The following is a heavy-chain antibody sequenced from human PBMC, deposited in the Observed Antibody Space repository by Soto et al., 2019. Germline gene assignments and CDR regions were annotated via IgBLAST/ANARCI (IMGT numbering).Heavy chain of an antibody. Sequence: QDQLVQSGAEVKKPGSSVKVSCKASGGTFSSHTFSWVRQAPGQGLEWMGRIIPALGTATYAQKFQGRVTITAAESATTVYMELNSLRSEDTAVYYWARAECGAYWYFDRWGRGTRVTVSS. D-gene: IGHD4-17*01. CDR2: IIPALGTA. J-gene: IGHJ2*01. CDR1: GGTFSSHT. CDR3: ARAECGAYWYFDR. V-gene: IGHV1-69*08.